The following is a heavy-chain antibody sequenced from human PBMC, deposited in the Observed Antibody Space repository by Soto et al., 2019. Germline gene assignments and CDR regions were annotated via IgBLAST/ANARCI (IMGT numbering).Heavy chain of an antibody. Sequence: QVQLVQSGAEVKKPGASVKVSCKASGYTFTSYYMHWVRQAPGQGLEWMGIINPSGGSTSYAQKFQGRVTMTRDTSTSTVYMELSSLRSEDTAVYYCARDRGSAAVAGTNWFDPWGQGTLVTVSS. D-gene: IGHD6-19*01. CDR2: INPSGGST. CDR1: GYTFTSYY. CDR3: ARDRGSAAVAGTNWFDP. V-gene: IGHV1-46*01. J-gene: IGHJ5*02.